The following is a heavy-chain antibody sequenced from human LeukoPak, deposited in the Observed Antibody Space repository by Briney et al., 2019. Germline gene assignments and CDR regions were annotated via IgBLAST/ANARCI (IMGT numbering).Heavy chain of an antibody. CDR3: ARLASGDSYYYYMDV. V-gene: IGHV3-20*04. CDR2: INWNGGST. J-gene: IGHJ6*03. Sequence: PGRSLRLSCAASGFTFDDYAMHWVRQAPGKGLEWVSGINWNGGSTGYADSVKGRFTISRDNAKNSLYLQMNSLRAEDTALYYCARLASGDSYYYYMDVWGKGTTVTVSS. CDR1: GFTFDDYA.